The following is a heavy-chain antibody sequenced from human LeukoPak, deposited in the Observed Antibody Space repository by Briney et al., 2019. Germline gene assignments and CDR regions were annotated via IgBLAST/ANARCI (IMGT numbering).Heavy chain of an antibody. Sequence: SETLSLTCTVSGGSISSFYWSWIRQPAGKGLEWIGRTYTSGSTNYNPSLKSRVTMSVDTSKNQFSLKLSSVTAADTAVYYCARARVGSGSYSYFDYWGQGTLVTVSS. D-gene: IGHD3-10*01. CDR2: TYTSGST. CDR3: ARARVGSGSYSYFDY. J-gene: IGHJ4*02. V-gene: IGHV4-4*07. CDR1: GGSISSFY.